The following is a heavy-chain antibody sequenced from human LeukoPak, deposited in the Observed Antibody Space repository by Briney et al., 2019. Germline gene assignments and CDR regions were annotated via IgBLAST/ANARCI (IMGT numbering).Heavy chain of an antibody. D-gene: IGHD3-9*01. J-gene: IGHJ6*04. Sequence: GASVKVSCKASGGTFSSYAISWVRQAPGQGLEWMGGIIPIFGTANYAQKFQGRVTITADESTSTAYMELSSLRSEDTAVYYCARLLRYFDWAYGMDVWGKGTTVTVSP. V-gene: IGHV1-69*01. CDR3: ARLLRYFDWAYGMDV. CDR1: GGTFSSYA. CDR2: IIPIFGTA.